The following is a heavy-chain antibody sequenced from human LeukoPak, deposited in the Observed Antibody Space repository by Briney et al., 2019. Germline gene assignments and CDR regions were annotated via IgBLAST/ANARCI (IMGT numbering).Heavy chain of an antibody. CDR2: IIPMFGTA. D-gene: IGHD5-24*01. CDR3: ARGGDSYNLGYYYYMDV. Sequence: SVKVSCKASGGTFSSYAIRWVRQAPGQGLEWMGGIIPMFGTADYAQKLQGRVTITSDKSKSTAHIDVSSLRSEDTAVYYWARGGDSYNLGYYYYMDVWGKGTTVTVSS. J-gene: IGHJ6*03. V-gene: IGHV1-69*06. CDR1: GGTFSSYA.